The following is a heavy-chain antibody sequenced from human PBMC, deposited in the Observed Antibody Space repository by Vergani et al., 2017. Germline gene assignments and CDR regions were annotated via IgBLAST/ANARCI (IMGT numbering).Heavy chain of an antibody. CDR1: GYSITNYW. CDR2: INPIDSKI. V-gene: IGHV5-51*01. J-gene: IGHJ4*02. CDR3: TRHVPCGDGACLHFDH. Sequence: EVQLVQSGAEVKTPGESLKISCQGSGYSITNYWIAWVRQRPGKGLEWMGNINPIDSKIAYSPSFQGQAIMSLDKSITTAYLQWRSLKASDTAIYYCTRHVPCGDGACLHFDHWGQGTQVTVSS. D-gene: IGHD2-21*01.